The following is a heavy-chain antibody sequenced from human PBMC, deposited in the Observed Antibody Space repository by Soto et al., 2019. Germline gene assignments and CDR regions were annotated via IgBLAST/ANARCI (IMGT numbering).Heavy chain of an antibody. Sequence: SLRLSCAVSGFSFRTYGFHWVRQPPGKGLQWVAVISPKGHSDSVEGRFTISRDNSKDTLYLQMNNLRAEDTAVYYCARDDAFANENAFDLWGQGTKVTV. CDR2: ISPK. D-gene: IGHD1-1*01. V-gene: IGHV3-33*01. J-gene: IGHJ3*01. CDR1: GFSFRTYG. CDR3: ARDDAFANENAFDL.